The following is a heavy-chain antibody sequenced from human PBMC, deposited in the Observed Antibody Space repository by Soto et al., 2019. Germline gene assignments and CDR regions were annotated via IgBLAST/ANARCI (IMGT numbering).Heavy chain of an antibody. CDR2: IYLGDSDS. Sequence: PGVSLRLFCVGSGDFFTYFWLAWVRQTPRKGLEWMGIIYLGDSDSIYSPSFQGKVTIAADKSLNTAYLQCSSLKASDTAIYSWARGQFAGNARVALDPWGLGTLVTVSS. J-gene: IGHJ5*02. D-gene: IGHD2-15*01. CDR1: GDFFTYFW. CDR3: ARGQFAGNARVALDP. V-gene: IGHV5-51*01.